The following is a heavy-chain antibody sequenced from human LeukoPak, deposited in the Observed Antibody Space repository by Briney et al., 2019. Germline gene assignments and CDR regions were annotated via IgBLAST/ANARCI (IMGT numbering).Heavy chain of an antibody. CDR3: AKDISAYYYYGMDV. CDR2: ISYDGSNK. V-gene: IGHV3-30*18. Sequence: GRSLRLSCAASGFTFSSYGMHWVRQAPGKGLEWVAVISYDGSNKYYADSVKGRFTISRDNSKNTLYLQMNSLRAEDTAVYYCAKDISAYYYYGMDVWGQGTTVTVSS. J-gene: IGHJ6*02. CDR1: GFTFSSYG.